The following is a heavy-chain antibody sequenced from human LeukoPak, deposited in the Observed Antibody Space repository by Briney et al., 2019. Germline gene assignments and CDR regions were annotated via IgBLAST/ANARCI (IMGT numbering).Heavy chain of an antibody. J-gene: IGHJ6*03. CDR3: ARLKYYDSTGHSPGYYMDV. CDR2: IYVTGST. Sequence: SVTLSLTCTVSGGAIINYYWSWIRQPAGTGLEWVGRIYVTGSTIYNPSLQSRLSMSVDTSKNQFSLRLTSVTAADTAVYYCARLKYYDSTGHSPGYYMDVWGKGITVTVSS. V-gene: IGHV4-4*07. D-gene: IGHD3-22*01. CDR1: GGAIINYY.